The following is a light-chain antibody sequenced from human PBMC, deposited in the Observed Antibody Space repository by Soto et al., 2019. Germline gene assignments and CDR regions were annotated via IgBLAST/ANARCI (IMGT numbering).Light chain of an antibody. V-gene: IGLV2-23*01. CDR1: MRDVGAYNL. CDR2: EAS. CDR3: CSYAGDKTYV. J-gene: IGLJ1*01. Sequence: ALTQPASVSGSAGQSITISCSGTMRDVGAYNLVSWYQQHPGKVPKLIIYEASKRPSGVSNRFSGSQPGNTASLTVSGLQAEDEADYYCCSYAGDKTYVFGSGTKVTVL.